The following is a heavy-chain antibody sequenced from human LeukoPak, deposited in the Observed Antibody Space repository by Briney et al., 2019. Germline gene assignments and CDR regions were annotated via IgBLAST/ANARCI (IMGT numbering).Heavy chain of an antibody. Sequence: SETLSLTCTVSGGSITNYYWNWIRQPPGKGLEWIGYIYHSGSTNYNPSLKSRLTMSIVSSKKQFSLKLGSVTSADTAVYYCARYRRHGQNGLDYWGQGMLVTVSS. CDR2: IYHSGST. V-gene: IGHV4-59*01. D-gene: IGHD5-24*01. J-gene: IGHJ4*02. CDR1: GGSITNYY. CDR3: ARYRRHGQNGLDY.